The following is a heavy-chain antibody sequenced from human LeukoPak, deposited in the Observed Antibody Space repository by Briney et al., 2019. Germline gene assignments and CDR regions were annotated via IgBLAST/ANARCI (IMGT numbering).Heavy chain of an antibody. CDR3: AKDSLPYYDILTGYYNTLDY. D-gene: IGHD3-9*01. CDR1: GFTFSSYA. Sequence: PGGSLRLSCAASGFTFSSYAMSWVRQAPGKGLEWVSAISGSGGSTYYADSVKGRFTISRDNSKNTLYPQMNSLRAEDTAVYYCAKDSLPYYDILTGYYNTLDYWGQGTLVTVSS. CDR2: ISGSGGST. J-gene: IGHJ4*02. V-gene: IGHV3-23*01.